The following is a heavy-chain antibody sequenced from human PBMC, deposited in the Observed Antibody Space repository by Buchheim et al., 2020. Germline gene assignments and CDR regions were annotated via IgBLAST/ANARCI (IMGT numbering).Heavy chain of an antibody. V-gene: IGHV3-33*01. Sequence: QVQLVESGGGVVQPGRSLRLSCAASGFTFSSYGMHWVRQAPGKGLEWVAVIWYDGSNKYYADSVKGRFTISRDNSTTTLYLQMNSLRAEDTAVYYCARESYDSSGSVDYWGQGTL. D-gene: IGHD3-22*01. CDR2: IWYDGSNK. CDR3: ARESYDSSGSVDY. CDR1: GFTFSSYG. J-gene: IGHJ4*02.